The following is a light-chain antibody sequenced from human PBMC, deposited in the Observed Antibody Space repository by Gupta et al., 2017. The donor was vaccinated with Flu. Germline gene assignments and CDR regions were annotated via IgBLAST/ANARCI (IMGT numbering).Light chain of an antibody. V-gene: IGLV1-40*01. CDR2: GNS. Sequence: NIGAGYDVHWYQQLPGTAPNRLIYGNSNRPSGVPDRFSGSKSGTPASLAITGLQAEDEADYYCQSYDSSLSGSGVFGTGTKVTVL. CDR1: NIGAGYD. CDR3: QSYDSSLSGSGV. J-gene: IGLJ1*01.